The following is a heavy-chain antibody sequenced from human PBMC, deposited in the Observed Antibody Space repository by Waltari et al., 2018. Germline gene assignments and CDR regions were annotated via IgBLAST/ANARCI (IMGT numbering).Heavy chain of an antibody. Sequence: DVPLVESGGGLVQLGGSLRLSCAAAGFAFSSYSMNWGRQAPGKGLEWISYIRSSSDTIYYADSVKGRFTISRDNAKNSLYLQMNSLRVEDTAVYYCARGEYSLTYWGQGTLVTVPS. V-gene: IGHV3-48*04. CDR2: IRSSSDTI. CDR1: GFAFSSYS. D-gene: IGHD6-6*01. CDR3: ARGEYSLTY. J-gene: IGHJ4*02.